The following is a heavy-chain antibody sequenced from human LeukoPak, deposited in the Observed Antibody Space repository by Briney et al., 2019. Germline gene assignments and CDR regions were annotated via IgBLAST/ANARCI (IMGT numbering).Heavy chain of an antibody. Sequence: SETLSLTCSVSGGSISSLYWSWIRQPPGKGLEWIGYIYYTGSTNYNPSLKSRVTMFVDTSKNQFSLKLSSVTAADTAVYYCARTTHPDYGDSLTGYWGQGTLVTVSS. CDR3: ARTTHPDYGDSLTGY. D-gene: IGHD4-17*01. J-gene: IGHJ4*02. CDR2: IYYTGST. CDR1: GGSISSLY. V-gene: IGHV4-59*12.